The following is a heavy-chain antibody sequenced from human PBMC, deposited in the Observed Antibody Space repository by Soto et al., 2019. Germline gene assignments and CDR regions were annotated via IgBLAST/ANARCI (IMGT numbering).Heavy chain of an antibody. Sequence: ASVKGSSKASGYTSTSYYIHWLRQAPGQGLEWRGIINPSSGSASYARMLQGRVAMTRDTSTSQVYLEVSSLRAEDTAVYYCAREQNLTLTFGYSGMDVWGQGTPVTVSS. J-gene: IGHJ6*02. CDR2: INPSSGSA. D-gene: IGHD5-18*01. CDR3: AREQNLTLTFGYSGMDV. CDR1: GYTSTSYY. V-gene: IGHV1-46*01.